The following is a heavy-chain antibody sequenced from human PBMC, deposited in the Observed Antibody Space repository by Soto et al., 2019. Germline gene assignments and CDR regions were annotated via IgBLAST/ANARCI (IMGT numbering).Heavy chain of an antibody. CDR3: AKVFGYMWQQLVPSYYGMDV. J-gene: IGHJ6*02. CDR1: GFTFSSYG. CDR2: IAYDGSNK. Sequence: QVQLVESGGGVVQPGRSLRLSCAASGFTFSSYGMHWVRQAPGKGLEWVAVIAYDGSNKYYADSVKGRFTISRDNSKNTLYLQMNSLRAEDTAVYYCAKVFGYMWQQLVPSYYGMDVWGQGTTVTVSS. D-gene: IGHD6-13*01. V-gene: IGHV3-30*18.